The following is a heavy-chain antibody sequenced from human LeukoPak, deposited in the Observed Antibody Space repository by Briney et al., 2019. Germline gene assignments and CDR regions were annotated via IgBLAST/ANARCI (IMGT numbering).Heavy chain of an antibody. CDR1: GGSISSYY. V-gene: IGHV4-59*01. CDR3: ARVPRGSRRLRAESEFDY. D-gene: IGHD4-17*01. CDR2: IYYSGST. J-gene: IGHJ4*02. Sequence: SETLSLTCTVSGGSISSYYWSWIRQPPGKGLEWVGYIYYSGSTNYNPSLKSRVTISVDTSKNQFSLKLSSVTAADTAVYYCARVPRGSRRLRAESEFDYWGQGTLVTVSS.